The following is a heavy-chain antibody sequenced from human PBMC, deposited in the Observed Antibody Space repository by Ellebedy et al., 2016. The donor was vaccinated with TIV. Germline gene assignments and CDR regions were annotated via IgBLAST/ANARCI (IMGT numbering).Heavy chain of an antibody. CDR3: ARVEVVTGWDAFDI. D-gene: IGHD2-21*02. CDR2: IYYSGST. Sequence: SETLSLTXTVSGGSISSGGYYWSWIRQHPGKGLEWIGYIYYSGSTYYNPSLKSRVTISVDTSKNQFSLKLSSVTAADTAVYYCARVEVVTGWDAFDIWGQGTMVTVSS. CDR1: GGSISSGGYY. J-gene: IGHJ3*02. V-gene: IGHV4-31*03.